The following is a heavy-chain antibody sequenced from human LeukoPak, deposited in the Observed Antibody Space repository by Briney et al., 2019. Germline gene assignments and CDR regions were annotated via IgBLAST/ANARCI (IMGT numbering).Heavy chain of an antibody. CDR3: AKDGRAEILLWFGELYRPLYYFDY. CDR1: GFTFSSYA. CDR2: ISGSGGST. D-gene: IGHD3-10*01. J-gene: IGHJ4*02. Sequence: PGGSLRLSCSASGFTFSSYAMSWVRQAPGKGLEWVSAISGSGGSTYYADSVKGRFTISRDNPKNTLYLQMNSLRAEDTAVYYCAKDGRAEILLWFGELYRPLYYFDYWGQGTLVTVSS. V-gene: IGHV3-23*01.